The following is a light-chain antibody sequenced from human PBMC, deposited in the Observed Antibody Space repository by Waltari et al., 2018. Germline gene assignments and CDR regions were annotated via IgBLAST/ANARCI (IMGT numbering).Light chain of an antibody. CDR2: NND. CDR3: VTWDESLNGPV. J-gene: IGLJ3*02. CDR1: SSNIGSDT. Sequence: QSVLTQPPSASGAPGQRVTISCSGSSSNIGSDTVKWYQQLPGTAPKLLIYNNDHRPSWVPDRFSGSKSGTSASLAISGLQSEDEADYYCVTWDESLNGPVFGGGTKLTVL. V-gene: IGLV1-44*01.